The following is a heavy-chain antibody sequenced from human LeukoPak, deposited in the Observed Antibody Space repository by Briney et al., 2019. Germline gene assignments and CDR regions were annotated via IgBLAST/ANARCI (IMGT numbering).Heavy chain of an antibody. D-gene: IGHD3-22*01. CDR3: ARDLNAYYDSSGSLDY. CDR1: GYTFTSYG. Sequence: GASVKVSCKASGYTFTSYGIGWVRQAPGQGLEWMGWISAYNGNTNYAQKLQGRVTMTTDTSTSTAYMELRSLRSDDTAVYYCARDLNAYYDSSGSLDYWGQGTLVTVSS. CDR2: ISAYNGNT. J-gene: IGHJ4*02. V-gene: IGHV1-18*01.